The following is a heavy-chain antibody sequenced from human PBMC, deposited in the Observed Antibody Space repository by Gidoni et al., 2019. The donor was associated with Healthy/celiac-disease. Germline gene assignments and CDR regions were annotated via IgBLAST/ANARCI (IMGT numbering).Heavy chain of an antibody. V-gene: IGHV3-21*01. CDR1: GFTFSSYS. Sequence: EVQLVESGGGLVKPGGSLRLSCAASGFTFSSYSMNWVRQAPGKGLGWVSSISSSSSYIYYADSVKGRFTIARNNAKNSLYLQMNSLRAEDTAVYYCARGYSGSYRGIDYWGQGTLVTVSS. CDR2: ISSSSSYI. CDR3: ARGYSGSYRGIDY. D-gene: IGHD1-26*01. J-gene: IGHJ4*02.